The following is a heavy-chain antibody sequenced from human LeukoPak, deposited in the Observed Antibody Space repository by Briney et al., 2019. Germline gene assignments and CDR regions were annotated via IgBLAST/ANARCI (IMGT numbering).Heavy chain of an antibody. CDR1: GFTFSSYG. CDR2: ISYDGSNK. CDR3: AKGYSYGFWYFDL. D-gene: IGHD5-18*01. V-gene: IGHV3-30*18. J-gene: IGHJ2*01. Sequence: PGRSLRPSCAASGFTFSSYGMHWVRQAPGKGLEWVAVISYDGSNKYYADSVKGRFTISRDNSKNTLYLQMNSLRAEDTAVYYCAKGYSYGFWYFDLWGRGTLVTVSS.